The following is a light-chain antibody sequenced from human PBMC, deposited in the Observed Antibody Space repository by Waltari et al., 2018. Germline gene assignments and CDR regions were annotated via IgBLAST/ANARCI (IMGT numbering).Light chain of an antibody. CDR1: QSVLYSSNNKNY. J-gene: IGKJ1*01. CDR2: WAS. CDR3: QQYYSSRT. Sequence: DIVMTQSPDSLAVSLGERATINCKSSQSVLYSSNNKNYLAWYRQKPGQPPKLLIYWASNRESGVPDRCSGSGSGTDFTLTISSLQAEDVAVYYCQQYYSSRTFGQGTKVEIK. V-gene: IGKV4-1*01.